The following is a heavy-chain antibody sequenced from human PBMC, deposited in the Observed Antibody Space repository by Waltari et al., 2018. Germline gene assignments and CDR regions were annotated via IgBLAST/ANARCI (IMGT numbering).Heavy chain of an antibody. V-gene: IGHV4-4*02. CDR1: NVSITTPNW. Sequence: QVQLRESGPGLVKPSGTLSLTCDVSNVSITTPNWWSWVRQSPGGGLEWLGEIYHIGSTNYNPSLSGRVAISVDKSNNRFSLKLRSVTAADTAMYYCVRVHMAVSGVFDSWGRGIQVTVSS. D-gene: IGHD6-19*01. CDR3: VRVHMAVSGVFDS. J-gene: IGHJ4*02. CDR2: IYHIGST.